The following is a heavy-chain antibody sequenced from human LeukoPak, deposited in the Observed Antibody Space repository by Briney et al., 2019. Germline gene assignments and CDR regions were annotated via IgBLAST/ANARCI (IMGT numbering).Heavy chain of an antibody. V-gene: IGHV3-74*01. J-gene: IGHJ4*02. CDR2: INGDGSST. CDR1: GFTFSSYW. D-gene: IGHD6-19*01. CDR3: ARGGGSSGWYGVDY. Sequence: GGPLRLSCTASGFTFSSYWMHWVRHAPGKGLLWVSRINGDGSSTNYADSVKGRFTISRDNAKNTVYLQMNSLRVEDTAVYYCARGGGSSGWYGVDYWGQGTLVTVSS.